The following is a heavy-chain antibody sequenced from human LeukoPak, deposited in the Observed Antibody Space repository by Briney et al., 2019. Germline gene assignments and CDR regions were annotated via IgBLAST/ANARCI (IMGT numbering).Heavy chain of an antibody. Sequence: GGSLRLSCAASGFTFDDYAMHWVRQAPGKGLEWVSGISWNSGSIGYADSAKGRFTISRDNAKNSLYLQMNSLRAEDTALYYCAKEEDAFDIWGQGTMVTVSS. CDR2: ISWNSGSI. CDR3: AKEEDAFDI. V-gene: IGHV3-9*01. J-gene: IGHJ3*02. CDR1: GFTFDDYA.